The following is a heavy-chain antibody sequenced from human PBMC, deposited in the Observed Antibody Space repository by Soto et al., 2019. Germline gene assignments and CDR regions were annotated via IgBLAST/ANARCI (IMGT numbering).Heavy chain of an antibody. CDR2: ISSNGGST. V-gene: IGHV3-64D*08. D-gene: IGHD6-13*01. J-gene: IGHJ6*02. CDR1: GFTFSSYA. CDR3: VKDRDSSSWYPFYYYYYGMDV. Sequence: GGSLRLSCSASGFTFSSYAMHWVRQAPGKGLEYVSAISSNGGSTYYADSVKGRFTISRDNSKNTLYLQMSSLRAEDTAVYYCVKDRDSSSWYPFYYYYYGMDVWGRGTTVTVSS.